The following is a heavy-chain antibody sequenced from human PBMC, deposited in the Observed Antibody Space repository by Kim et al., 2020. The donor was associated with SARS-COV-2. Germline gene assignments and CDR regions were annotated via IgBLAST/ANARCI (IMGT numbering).Heavy chain of an antibody. Sequence: SRVTISVDTSKNQFSLKLSSLTAADTAVYYCARETSITIFGVVTHASYFDYWGQGTLVTVSS. D-gene: IGHD3-3*01. J-gene: IGHJ4*02. V-gene: IGHV4-59*01. CDR3: ARETSITIFGVVTHASYFDY.